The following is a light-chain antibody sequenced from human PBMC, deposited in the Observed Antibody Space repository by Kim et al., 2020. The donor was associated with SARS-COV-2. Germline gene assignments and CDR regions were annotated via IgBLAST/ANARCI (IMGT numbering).Light chain of an antibody. CDR2: DDS. J-gene: IGLJ2*01. V-gene: IGLV3-21*03. CDR3: QVWDSSSDHVV. CDR1: NIGSKS. Sequence: APGKTAGVTWGGNNIGSKSVHWYQQKPGQAPVLVVYDDSDRPSGIPERFSGSNSGNTATLTISRVEAGDEADYYCQVWDSSSDHVVFGGGTQLTVL.